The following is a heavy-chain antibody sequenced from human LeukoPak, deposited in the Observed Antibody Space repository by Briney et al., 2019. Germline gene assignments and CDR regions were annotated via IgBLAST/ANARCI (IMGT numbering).Heavy chain of an antibody. J-gene: IGHJ4*02. CDR1: GGSISSYY. D-gene: IGHD1-26*01. CDR2: IYYSGST. V-gene: IGHV4-59*12. Sequence: SETLTLTCTVSGGSISSYYCSWIRQPPGKGLEWIGYIYYSGSTYYNPSLKSRVTISVDTSKNQFSLKLSSVTAADTAVYYCARDSVYSGSSLDYWGQGALVTFSS. CDR3: ARDSVYSGSSLDY.